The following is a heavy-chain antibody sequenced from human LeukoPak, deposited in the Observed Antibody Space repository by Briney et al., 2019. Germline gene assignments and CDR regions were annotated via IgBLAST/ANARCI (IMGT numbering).Heavy chain of an antibody. CDR1: GYSISSGYY. CDR3: ARVKIAAADNWFDP. D-gene: IGHD6-13*01. CDR2: IYHSGST. Sequence: PSETLSLTCTVSGYSISSGYYWGWIRQPPGKGLEWIGSIYHSGSTYYNPSLKSRVTISVDTSKNQFSLKLSSVTAADTAVYYCARVKIAAADNWFDPWGQGTLVTVSS. V-gene: IGHV4-38-2*02. J-gene: IGHJ5*02.